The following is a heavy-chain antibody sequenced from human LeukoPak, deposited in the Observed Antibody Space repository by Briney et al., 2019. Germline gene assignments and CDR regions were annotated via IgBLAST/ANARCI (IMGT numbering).Heavy chain of an antibody. J-gene: IGHJ4*02. CDR3: ARGSRCSSSSCYAGDDY. D-gene: IGHD2-2*01. Sequence: SVKLSCKASGGTFTSYAYSWRRQAPGQGLEWMGGIIPIFGTANYAQKFQGRVTITAAESTSTDYMELSSLRSEDTAVYSCARGSRCSSSSCYAGDDYWGQGPLVTVSS. V-gene: IGHV1-69*13. CDR2: IIPIFGTA. CDR1: GGTFTSYA.